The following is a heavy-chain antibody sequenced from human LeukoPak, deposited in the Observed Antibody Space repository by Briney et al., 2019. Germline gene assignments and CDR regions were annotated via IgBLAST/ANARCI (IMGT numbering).Heavy chain of an antibody. CDR1: GGSISSYY. CDR3: ARGQLWFDY. V-gene: IGHV4-59*01. CDR2: IHYSGST. J-gene: IGHJ4*02. D-gene: IGHD5-18*01. Sequence: TLSLTCTVSGGSISSYYWSWIRQPPGKGLEWIGYIHYSGSTNYNPSLKSRVTISVDTSKNQFSLKLSSVTAADTAVYYCARGQLWFDYWGQGTLVTVSS.